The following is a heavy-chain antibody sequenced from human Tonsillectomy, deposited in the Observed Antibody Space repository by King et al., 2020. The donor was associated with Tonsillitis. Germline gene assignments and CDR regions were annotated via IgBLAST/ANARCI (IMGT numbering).Heavy chain of an antibody. CDR2: IIPILGIA. CDR3: ARDGYSNYNDY. V-gene: IGHV1-69*04. D-gene: IGHD4-11*01. J-gene: IGHJ4*02. CDR1: GGTFSSYA. Sequence: QLVQSGAEVKKPGSSVKVSCKASGGTFSSYAISWVRQAPGQGLEWMGRIIPILGIANYAQKFQGRVTITADISTSTAHLELSSLRSDDTAVYYCARDGYSNYNDYWGQGTLVTVTS.